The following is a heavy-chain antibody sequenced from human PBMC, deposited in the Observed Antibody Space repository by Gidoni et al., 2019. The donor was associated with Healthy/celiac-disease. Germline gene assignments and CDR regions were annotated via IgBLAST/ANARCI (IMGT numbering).Heavy chain of an antibody. V-gene: IGHV3-21*01. J-gene: IGHJ5*02. CDR2: ISSSSSYI. CDR1: GFTFSSYS. Sequence: EVQLVESGGGLVKPGGSLRLSCAASGFTFSSYSMNWVRQAPGKGLEWVSSISSSSSYIYYADSVKGRFTISRDNAKNSLYLQMNSLRAEDTAVYYCARFVEWLTGFDPWGQGTLVTVSS. CDR3: ARFVEWLTGFDP. D-gene: IGHD3-3*01.